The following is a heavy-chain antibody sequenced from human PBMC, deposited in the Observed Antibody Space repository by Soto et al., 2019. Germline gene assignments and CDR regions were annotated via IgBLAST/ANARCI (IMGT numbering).Heavy chain of an antibody. CDR2: ISSDGDIT. D-gene: IGHD3-9*01. CDR3: VKVSTFYDILTGYYSTNFFDP. CDR1: GFTFSEYS. J-gene: IGHJ5*02. V-gene: IGHV3-64D*06. Sequence: PGGSPRLSCSASGFTFSEYSMHWVRQAPGKGLQYVSTISSDGDITYYADSVKGRFTISRDNSKNTLYLQMNSLRPEDTAVYYCVKVSTFYDILTGYYSTNFFDPWGQGTLVTVSS.